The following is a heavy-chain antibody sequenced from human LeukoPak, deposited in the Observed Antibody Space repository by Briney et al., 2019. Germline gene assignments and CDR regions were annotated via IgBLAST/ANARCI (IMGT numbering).Heavy chain of an antibody. Sequence: SETLSLTCAVYGGSFSGYYWSWIRQPPGKGLEWIGEINHSGSTNYNPSLKSRVTISVDTSKNQFSLKLSSVTAADTAVYYCARIHSGYAFDYWGQGTLVTVSS. CDR1: GGSFSGYY. D-gene: IGHD5-12*01. CDR3: ARIHSGYAFDY. V-gene: IGHV4-34*01. J-gene: IGHJ4*02. CDR2: INHSGST.